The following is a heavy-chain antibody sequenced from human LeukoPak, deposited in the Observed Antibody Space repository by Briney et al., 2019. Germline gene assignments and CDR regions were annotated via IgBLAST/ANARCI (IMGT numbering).Heavy chain of an antibody. CDR2: IKDDGSGK. D-gene: IGHD3-22*01. CDR3: AKGNSGYYNDAFDI. Sequence: GGSLRLSCAASGFTFSNYWMSWVRQAPGKGLVGVANIKDDGSGKYYVDSLKGRFTISRDNAKNSLYLQMNSLRAEDTAVYYCAKGNSGYYNDAFDIWGQGTMVTVSS. V-gene: IGHV3-7*01. CDR1: GFTFSNYW. J-gene: IGHJ3*02.